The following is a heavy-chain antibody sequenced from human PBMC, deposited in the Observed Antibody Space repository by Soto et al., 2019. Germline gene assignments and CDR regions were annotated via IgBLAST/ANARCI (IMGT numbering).Heavy chain of an antibody. CDR2: ISYDGSNK. CDR1: GFTFSSYG. D-gene: IGHD3-9*01. CDR3: AKDLTYYYGMDV. Sequence: GGSLRLSCAASGFTFSSYGMHWVRQAPGKGLEWVAVISYDGSNKYYADSVKGRFTISRDNSKNTLYLHMNSLRAEDTAVYYSAKDLTYYYGMDVWGQGTTVTVSS. V-gene: IGHV3-30*18. J-gene: IGHJ6*02.